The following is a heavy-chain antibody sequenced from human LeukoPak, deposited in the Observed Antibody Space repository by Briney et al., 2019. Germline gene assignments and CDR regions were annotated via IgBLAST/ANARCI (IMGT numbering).Heavy chain of an antibody. CDR2: ISSSSSYI. V-gene: IGHV3-21*01. J-gene: IGHJ4*02. CDR3: ARGDYYGSGTPGY. CDR1: GFTFSSYS. D-gene: IGHD3-10*01. Sequence: GGPLRLSYAASGFTFSSYSMNWVRQAPGKGLEWVSSISSSSSYIYYADSVKGRFTISRDNAKNSLYLQINSLRAEDTAVYYCARGDYYGSGTPGYWGQGTLVTVSS.